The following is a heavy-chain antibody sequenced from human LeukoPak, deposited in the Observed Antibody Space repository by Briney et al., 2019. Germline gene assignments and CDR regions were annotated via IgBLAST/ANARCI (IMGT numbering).Heavy chain of an antibody. D-gene: IGHD2-2*01. CDR3: AKGYCSGTSCYPLDP. V-gene: IGHV3-30*18. CDR2: ISYDGSNK. CDR1: GFTFSGYG. Sequence: GRSLRLYCAASGFTFSGYGMHWVRQAPGKGLEWVAVISYDGSNKYYADSVKVRFTISRYNSKNTLHLQMNSLRGEDTAVYYCAKGYCSGTSCYPLDPWGQGTLVTVSS. J-gene: IGHJ5*02.